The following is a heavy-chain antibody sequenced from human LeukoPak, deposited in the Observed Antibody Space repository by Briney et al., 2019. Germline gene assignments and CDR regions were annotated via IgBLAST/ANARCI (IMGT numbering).Heavy chain of an antibody. CDR1: GYTFTGYY. V-gene: IGHV1-2*06. CDR2: INPNSGGP. J-gene: IGHJ5*02. Sequence: GASVKVSFKASGYTFTGYYMHWVRQAPGQGLEWMGLINPNSGGPNYAQQFQGRATMTRDTSISTAYMELNRLRSDDTAVYYCARDKATGTTGRYDPWGQGTLVTVSS. CDR3: ARDKATGTTGRYDP. D-gene: IGHD1-1*01.